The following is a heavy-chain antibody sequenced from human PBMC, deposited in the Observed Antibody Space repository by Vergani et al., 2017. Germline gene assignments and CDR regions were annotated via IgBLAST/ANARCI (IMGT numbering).Heavy chain of an antibody. CDR2: IYYSGST. V-gene: IGHV4-59*01. Sequence: QVQLQESGPGLVKPSETLSLTCTVSGGSISSYYWSWIRQPPGKGLEWIGYIYYSGSTNYNPSLKSRVTISVDTSKNQCSLKLSSVTAADTAVYYCARGFYGGNSCFDYWGQGTLVTVSS. J-gene: IGHJ4*02. D-gene: IGHD4-23*01. CDR3: ARGFYGGNSCFDY. CDR1: GGSISSYY.